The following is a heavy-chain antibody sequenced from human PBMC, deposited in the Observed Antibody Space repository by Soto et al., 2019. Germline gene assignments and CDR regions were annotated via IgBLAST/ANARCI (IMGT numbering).Heavy chain of an antibody. J-gene: IGHJ4*02. CDR3: ARHKAPGKWFGEISGGGYYFDY. CDR1: GGSISSSSYY. V-gene: IGHV4-39*01. CDR2: IYYSGST. D-gene: IGHD3-10*01. Sequence: SETLSLTCTVSGGSISSSSYYWGWIRQPPGKGLEWIGSIYYSGSTYYNPSLKSRVTISVDTSKNQFSLKLSSVTAADTAVYYCARHKAPGKWFGEISGGGYYFDYWGQGTLVTASS.